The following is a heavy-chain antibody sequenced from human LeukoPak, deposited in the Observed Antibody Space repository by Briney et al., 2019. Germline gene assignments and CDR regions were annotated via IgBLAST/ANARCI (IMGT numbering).Heavy chain of an antibody. Sequence: SETLSLTCAVSGGPFSGYFWSWIRQSSGKGLEWIREIHNSGATNYNPSLNSRVTISEDTSKNQFYLNLSSVTAADTAVYYCARRYYYNLGSFPFDFWGQGTLVTVSS. V-gene: IGHV4-34*01. CDR1: GGPFSGYF. J-gene: IGHJ4*02. CDR2: IHNSGAT. CDR3: ARRYYYNLGSFPFDF. D-gene: IGHD3-10*01.